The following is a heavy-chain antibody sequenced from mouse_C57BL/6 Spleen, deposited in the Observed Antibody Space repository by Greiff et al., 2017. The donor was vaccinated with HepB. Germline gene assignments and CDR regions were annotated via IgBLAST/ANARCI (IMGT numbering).Heavy chain of an antibody. CDR3: ARSRYDQRGWYFDV. CDR2: ISYSGST. D-gene: IGHD2-14*01. J-gene: IGHJ1*03. Sequence: EVKLMESGPGLAKPSQTLSLTCSVTGYSITSDYWNWIRKFPGNKLEYMGYISYSGSTYYNPSLKSRISITRDTSKNQYYLQLNSVTTEDTATYYWARSRYDQRGWYFDVWGTGTTVTVSS. CDR1: GYSITSDY. V-gene: IGHV3-8*01.